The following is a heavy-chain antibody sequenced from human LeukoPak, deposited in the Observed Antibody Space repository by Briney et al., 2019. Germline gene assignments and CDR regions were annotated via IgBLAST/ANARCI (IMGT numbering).Heavy chain of an antibody. Sequence: SVKVSCKASGGTFSCYAISWVRQAPGQGLEWMGRIIPILGIANYAQKFQGRVTITADKSTSTAYMELSSLRSEDTAVYYCARDSCSSTSCQNYYYYGMDVWGQGTTVTVSS. CDR2: IIPILGIA. V-gene: IGHV1-69*04. CDR3: ARDSCSSTSCQNYYYYGMDV. D-gene: IGHD2-2*01. J-gene: IGHJ6*02. CDR1: GGTFSCYA.